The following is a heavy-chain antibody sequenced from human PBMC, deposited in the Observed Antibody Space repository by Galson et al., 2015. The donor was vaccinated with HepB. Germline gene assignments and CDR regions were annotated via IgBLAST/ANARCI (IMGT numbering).Heavy chain of an antibody. V-gene: IGHV3-23*01. CDR3: AKAHPLSHHIVVVTANY. CDR1: GFTFSSYA. CDR2: ISGSGGST. D-gene: IGHD2-21*02. J-gene: IGHJ4*02. Sequence: SLRLSCAASGFTFSSYAMSWVRQAPGKGLEWVSAISGSGGSTYYADSVKGRFTISRDNSKNTLYLQMNSLRAEDTAVYYCAKAHPLSHHIVVVTANYWGQGTLVTVSS.